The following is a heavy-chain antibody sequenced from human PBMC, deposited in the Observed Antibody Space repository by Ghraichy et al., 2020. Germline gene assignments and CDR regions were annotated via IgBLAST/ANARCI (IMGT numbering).Heavy chain of an antibody. CDR3: ARHSRLRLPAPFDY. Sequence: SETLSLTCTVSGGSISSSSYYWGWIRQPPGKGLEWIGSIYYSGSTYYNPSLKSRVTISVDTSKNQFSLKLSSVTAADTAVYYCARHSRLRLPAPFDYWGQGTLVTVSS. CDR2: IYYSGST. CDR1: GGSISSSSYY. D-gene: IGHD5-12*01. J-gene: IGHJ4*02. V-gene: IGHV4-39*01.